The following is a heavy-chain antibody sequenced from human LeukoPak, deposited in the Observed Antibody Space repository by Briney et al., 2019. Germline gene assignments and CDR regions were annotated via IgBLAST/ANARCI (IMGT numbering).Heavy chain of an antibody. Sequence: ASVKVSCKASNYSFTSYGISWVRQAPGQGLEWMAWINAYNGDTNYAQKLQGRVTLTTETSTSTAYMELRSLRSDDTAVYYCASIDRGDFADAFDIWGQGTMVTVSS. CDR3: ASIDRGDFADAFDI. J-gene: IGHJ3*02. D-gene: IGHD3-10*01. V-gene: IGHV1-18*01. CDR2: INAYNGDT. CDR1: NYSFTSYG.